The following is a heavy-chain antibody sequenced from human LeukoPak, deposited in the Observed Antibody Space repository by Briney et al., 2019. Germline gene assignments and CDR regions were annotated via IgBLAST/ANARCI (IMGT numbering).Heavy chain of an antibody. CDR3: AGEIVWFGELLDAFDI. D-gene: IGHD3-10*01. CDR1: GFTFSSYS. V-gene: IGHV3-21*01. Sequence: GRSLRLSCAASGFTFSSYSMNWVRQAPGKGLEWVSSISSSSSYIYYADSVKGRFTISRDNAKNSLYLQMNSLRAEDTAVYYCAGEIVWFGELLDAFDIWGQGTMVTVSS. CDR2: ISSSSSYI. J-gene: IGHJ3*02.